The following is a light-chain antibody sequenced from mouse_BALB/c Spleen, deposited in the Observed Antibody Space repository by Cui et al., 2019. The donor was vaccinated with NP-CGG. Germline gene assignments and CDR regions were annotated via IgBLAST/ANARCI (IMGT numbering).Light chain of an antibody. CDR2: GTN. CDR3: VLWYSNHWV. J-gene: IGLJ1*01. CDR1: TGAVTTSNY. V-gene: IGLV1*01. Sequence: QAVVTQESALTPSPGETVTLTCPSTTGAVTTSNYANWVQEKPDHLFTGLIGGTNNRAPGVPARFSGSLIGDKAALTITGAQTEDEAIYFCVLWYSNHWVFGGGTKLTVL.